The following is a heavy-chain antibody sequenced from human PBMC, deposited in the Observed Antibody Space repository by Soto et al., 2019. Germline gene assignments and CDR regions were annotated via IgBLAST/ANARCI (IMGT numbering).Heavy chain of an antibody. V-gene: IGHV4-34*01. J-gene: IGHJ4*02. CDR2: INHSGST. CDR1: GGSFSGYY. Sequence: SETLSLTCAVYGGSFSGYYWSWIRQPPGKGLEWIGEINHSGSTNYNPSLKSRVTISVDTSKNQFSLKLSSVTAADTAVYYCARGKLSDYVWGSYRYHFDYWGQGTVVTVSS. D-gene: IGHD3-16*02. CDR3: ARGKLSDYVWGSYRYHFDY.